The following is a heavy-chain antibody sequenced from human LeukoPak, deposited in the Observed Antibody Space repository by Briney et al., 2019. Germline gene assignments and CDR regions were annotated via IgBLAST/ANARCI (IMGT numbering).Heavy chain of an antibody. CDR2: IRYDGSNK. CDR3: AKDSAKYSSAWTTFR. V-gene: IGHV3-30*02. J-gene: IGHJ4*02. Sequence: GGPLRLSCAASGFTFSSYGLLGVRKARGRGLEGVAFIRYDGSNKYYTDSVKGRFTISRDNSRNTLYLQVNSLRIEDTAAYYGAKDSAKYSSAWTTFRWGQGTLVTVSS. CDR1: GFTFSSYG. D-gene: IGHD6-19*01.